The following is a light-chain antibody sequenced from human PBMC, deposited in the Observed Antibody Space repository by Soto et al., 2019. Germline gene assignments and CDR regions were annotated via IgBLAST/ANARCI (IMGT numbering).Light chain of an antibody. V-gene: IGLV2-14*01. J-gene: IGLJ1*01. Sequence: LTEPGAVSGSPGQSIAISCTGTSSDVGTYNSVSWYQQYPGKAPKLMIHDVSNRPSGVSDRFSGSKSGNTASLTISGLQSEDEADYYCSSYTSSSSYVFGSGTKVTVL. CDR3: SSYTSSSSYV. CDR2: DVS. CDR1: SSDVGTYNS.